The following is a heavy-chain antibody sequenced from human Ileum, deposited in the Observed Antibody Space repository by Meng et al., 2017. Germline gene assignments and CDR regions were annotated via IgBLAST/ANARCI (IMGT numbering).Heavy chain of an antibody. CDR1: GDSISTDW. V-gene: IGHV4-4*02. J-gene: IGHJ4*02. Sequence: QWLQEKSGPGLVQPSVTLSLTCAVSGDSISTDWWNWVRQPPGKGLEWIGDIYHSGAFNYTPSLRSRVTISVDKSKNQLSLKLGSLTAADTAVYYCARGAIGTRPFDYWGQGTLVTVSS. D-gene: IGHD2-21*01. CDR2: IYHSGAF. CDR3: ARGAIGTRPFDY.